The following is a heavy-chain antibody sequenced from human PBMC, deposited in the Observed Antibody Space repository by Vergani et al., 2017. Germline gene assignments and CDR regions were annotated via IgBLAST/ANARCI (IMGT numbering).Heavy chain of an antibody. CDR3: TTAWGLYYLHGEYFQY. CDR1: GFTFETYT. V-gene: IGHV3-23*05. J-gene: IGHJ1*01. Sequence: EVQLLESGGGLVQPGGSRRLSCAGAGFTFETYTMAYVRQAPGKGLEWVATICSGGCDIFYADSVKGRFTISRDNSKNTLFLQMNSLTDEDTAVYYCTTAWGLYYLHGEYFQYWGRGTLVSVSS. CDR2: ICSGGCDI. D-gene: IGHD3-10*01.